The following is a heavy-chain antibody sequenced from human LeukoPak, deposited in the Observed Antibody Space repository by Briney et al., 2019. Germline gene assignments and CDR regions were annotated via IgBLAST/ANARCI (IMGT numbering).Heavy chain of an antibody. J-gene: IGHJ4*02. Sequence: PSETLSLTCTVSGDSASSSSFYWSWIRQPPGKGLEWIGYIYYSGSTNYNPSLKSRATISVDTSKNQFSLKLSSVTAADTAVYYCAREGSGNFNFGYWGQGTLVTVSS. D-gene: IGHD4-23*01. CDR3: AREGSGNFNFGY. CDR1: GDSASSSSFY. CDR2: IYYSGST. V-gene: IGHV4-61*01.